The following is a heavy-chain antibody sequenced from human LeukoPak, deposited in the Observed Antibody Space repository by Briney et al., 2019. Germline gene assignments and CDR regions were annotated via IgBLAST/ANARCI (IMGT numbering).Heavy chain of an antibody. CDR1: GFTFSSYG. Sequence: GGSLRLSCAASGFTFSSYGMHWVRQAPGKGLEWVAVIWYDGSNKYYADSVKGRFTISRDNAKSSLYLHMNSLRAEDTAVYFCTRDDYSDSPTYYNGMDVWGQGTAVTVSS. CDR3: TRDDYSDSPTYYNGMDV. V-gene: IGHV3-33*01. J-gene: IGHJ6*02. CDR2: IWYDGSNK. D-gene: IGHD4/OR15-4a*01.